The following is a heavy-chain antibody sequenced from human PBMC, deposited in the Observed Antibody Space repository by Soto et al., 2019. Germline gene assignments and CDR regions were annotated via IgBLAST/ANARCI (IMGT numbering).Heavy chain of an antibody. Sequence: SETLSLTCTVSGGSISSSSYYWGWIRQPPGKGLEWIGSIYYSGSTYYNPSLKSRVTISVDTSKNQFSLKLSSVTAADTAVYYCARDRRLWWGQGGMDVWGQGTTVTVSS. CDR3: ARDRRLWWGQGGMDV. CDR1: GGSISSSSYY. J-gene: IGHJ6*02. V-gene: IGHV4-39*02. D-gene: IGHD2-21*01. CDR2: IYYSGST.